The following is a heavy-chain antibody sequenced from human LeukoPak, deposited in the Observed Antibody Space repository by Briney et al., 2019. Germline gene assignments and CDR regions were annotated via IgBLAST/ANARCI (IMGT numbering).Heavy chain of an antibody. CDR2: IYPGDSDT. Sequence: PGESLKISCKGSGNSFTSNWIGWVRQIPGKGLEWMGIIYPGDSDTRYSPSFQGQVTISADKSISTAYLQWSSLKASDTAMYYCASGPTVTTASFDCWGQGTLVTVSS. V-gene: IGHV5-51*01. CDR1: GNSFTSNW. J-gene: IGHJ4*02. D-gene: IGHD4-17*01. CDR3: ASGPTVTTASFDC.